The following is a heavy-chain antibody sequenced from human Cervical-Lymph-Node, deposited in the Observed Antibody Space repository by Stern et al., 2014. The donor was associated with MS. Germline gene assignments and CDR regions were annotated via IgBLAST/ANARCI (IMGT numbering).Heavy chain of an antibody. CDR2: INPTTGRP. CDR3: ARAQEFSNVVANY. D-gene: IGHD2-8*01. CDR1: GYTFTNYF. J-gene: IGHJ4*02. Sequence: MQLVESGAEVKKPGASMRISCKASGYTFTNYFIHWVRQAPRQRPEWMGIINPTTGRPSYAQRFQGRVTMTRDTSTNTAYLDLSSLRSEDTAVYFCARAQEFSNVVANYWGQGTLVTVSS. V-gene: IGHV1-46*03.